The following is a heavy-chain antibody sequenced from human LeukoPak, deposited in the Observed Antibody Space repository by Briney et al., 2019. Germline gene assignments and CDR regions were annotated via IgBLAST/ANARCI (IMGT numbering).Heavy chain of an antibody. D-gene: IGHD5-18*01. CDR1: GGSISSSDYY. CDR2: IYYSGTT. J-gene: IGHJ2*01. Sequence: SETLSLTCTVSGGSISSSDYYWGWIRQPPGKGLEWIASIYYSGTTHYNPSLKSRVTMSVDTSKNQFSLKLSPVTAADTAVYYCTRRYKAPWYFDLWGRGTLVTVSS. CDR3: TRRYKAPWYFDL. V-gene: IGHV4-39*01.